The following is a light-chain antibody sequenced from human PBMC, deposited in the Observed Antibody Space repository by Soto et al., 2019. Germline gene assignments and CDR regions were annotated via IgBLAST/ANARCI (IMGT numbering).Light chain of an antibody. Sequence: EIVLTQSPGTLSLSPGERATLSCRASQSVSSSSLAWYLQKPGQAPRLLIYGASSRAAGIPDRFSGSGSGTDFTLTISRLEAEDFAFYYCHQYDSLLITFGQGTKLEIK. V-gene: IGKV3-20*01. CDR3: HQYDSLLIT. J-gene: IGKJ2*01. CDR2: GAS. CDR1: QSVSSSS.